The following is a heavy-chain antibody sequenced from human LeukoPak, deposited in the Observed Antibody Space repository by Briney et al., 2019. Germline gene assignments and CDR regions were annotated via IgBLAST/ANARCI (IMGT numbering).Heavy chain of an antibody. D-gene: IGHD6-13*01. CDR2: IYYSGST. V-gene: IGHV4-39*01. J-gene: IGHJ6*02. CDR3: ARRRSSSWYEYYYYGMDV. CDR1: GGSISSSSYY. Sequence: SETLSLTCTVSGGSISSSSYYWGRIRQPPGKGLEWIGSIYYSGSTYYNPSLKSRVTISVDTSKNQFSLKLSSVTAADTAVYYCARRRSSSWYEYYYYGMDVWGQGTTVTVSS.